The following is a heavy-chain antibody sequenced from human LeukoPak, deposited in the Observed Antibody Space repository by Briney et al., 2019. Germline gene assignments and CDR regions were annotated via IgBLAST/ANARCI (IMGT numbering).Heavy chain of an antibody. Sequence: PGGSLRLSCAASGFTFSSYWMSWVRQAPGKGLEWVANIKQDGSEKYYVDSVKGRFTISRDNAKNSLYLQMNSLRAEDTAVYYCARTYYYDSSGYYEQGEDPPDAFDIWGQGTMVTVSS. CDR2: IKQDGSEK. V-gene: IGHV3-7*03. J-gene: IGHJ3*02. D-gene: IGHD3-22*01. CDR3: ARTYYYDSSGYYEQGEDPPDAFDI. CDR1: GFTFSSYW.